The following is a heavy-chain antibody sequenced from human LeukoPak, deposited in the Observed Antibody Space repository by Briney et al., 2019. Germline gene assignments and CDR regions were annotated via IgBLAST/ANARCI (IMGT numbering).Heavy chain of an antibody. J-gene: IGHJ5*02. Sequence: PGGSLRLSCAASGFTFDDYGMSWVRQAPAKGLEWVSGINWNGGSTVYADAVTGRFTISRNNATNSLYLQTNSLRAEDTALYYCARDVEMATPAADYNWFDPWGQGTLVTVSS. CDR2: INWNGGST. CDR3: ARDVEMATPAADYNWFDP. CDR1: GFTFDDYG. V-gene: IGHV3-20*04. D-gene: IGHD5-24*01.